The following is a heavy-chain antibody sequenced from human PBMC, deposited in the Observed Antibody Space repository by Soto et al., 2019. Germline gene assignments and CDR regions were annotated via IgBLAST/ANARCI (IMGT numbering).Heavy chain of an antibody. D-gene: IGHD6-13*01. CDR3: ARLRSGGPAGYGQQLVLGGMDV. CDR2: VYYSGCT. V-gene: IGHV4-39*01. Sequence: PSETLSLTCTLSGDSIPWTSCYWGWIRQPPGKGLEWIGDVYYSGCTYYNPSLKSRLTMSVDTSKGQFSLKLSSVTAADTAVYYCARLRSGGPAGYGQQLVLGGMDVWGQGTTVTVSS. J-gene: IGHJ6*02. CDR1: GDSIPWTSCY.